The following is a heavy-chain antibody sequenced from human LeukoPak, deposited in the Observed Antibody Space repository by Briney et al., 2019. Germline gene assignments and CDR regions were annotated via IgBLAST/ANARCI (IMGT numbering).Heavy chain of an antibody. CDR2: TRNKANSYTT. J-gene: IGHJ3*02. CDR1: GFTFSDHY. V-gene: IGHV3-72*01. D-gene: IGHD1-26*01. CDR3: ARVAIVGATDAFDI. Sequence: PGGSLSLSCAASGFTFSDHYMDWVRQAPGKGLEWVGRTRNKANSYTTEYAASVKGRFTISRDDSKNSLYLQMNSLKTEDTAVYYCARVAIVGATDAFDIWGQGTMVTVSS.